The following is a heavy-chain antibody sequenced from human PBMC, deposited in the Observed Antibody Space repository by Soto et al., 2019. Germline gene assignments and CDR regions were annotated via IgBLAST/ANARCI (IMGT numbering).Heavy chain of an antibody. CDR1: GFTFSTYS. CDR2: ISSSSSYI. J-gene: IGHJ4*02. Sequence: EVQLVESGGGLVKPGGSLRLSCAASGFTFSTYSMNWVRQAPGKGLKWVSSISSSSSYIYYADSAKGRFTISRDNAKNSLYLQMNSLRAEDTAVYYCATSVGGSYRLSPDYWGQGTLVTVSS. D-gene: IGHD3-16*02. CDR3: ATSVGGSYRLSPDY. V-gene: IGHV3-21*01.